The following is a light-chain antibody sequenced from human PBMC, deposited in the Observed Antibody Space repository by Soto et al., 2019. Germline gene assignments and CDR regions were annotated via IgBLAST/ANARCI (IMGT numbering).Light chain of an antibody. Sequence: DVQMTQSPFSLSAFVGDRVTITCRASQGIAPYLAWFQQKPGKVPKPLIYATSTLQSGVPSRFSGSGSGTDFTLTISSLQPEDVATYYCQKYNSAPLTFGGGTKVDIK. CDR2: ATS. CDR3: QKYNSAPLT. V-gene: IGKV1-27*01. CDR1: QGIAPY. J-gene: IGKJ4*01.